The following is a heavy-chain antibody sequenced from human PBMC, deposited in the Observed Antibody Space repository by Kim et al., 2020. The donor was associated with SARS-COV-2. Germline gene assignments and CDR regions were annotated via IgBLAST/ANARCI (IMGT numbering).Heavy chain of an antibody. CDR2: INTNTGNP. Sequence: ASVKVSCKASGYTFTSYAMNWVRQAPGQGLEWMGWINTNTGNPTYAQGFTGRFVFSLDTSVSTAYLQISSLKAEDTAVYYCARDSIYGSGSYYGIFDYWGQGTLVTVSS. CDR1: GYTFTSYA. V-gene: IGHV7-4-1*02. D-gene: IGHD3-10*01. CDR3: ARDSIYGSGSYYGIFDY. J-gene: IGHJ4*02.